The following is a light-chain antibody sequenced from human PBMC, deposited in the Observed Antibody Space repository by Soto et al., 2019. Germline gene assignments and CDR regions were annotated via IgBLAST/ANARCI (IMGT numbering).Light chain of an antibody. J-gene: IGKJ4*01. CDR2: GVS. Sequence: DIVLTQSPATLSVSPGERATLSCRASQSVAGNLAWYQQKPGQAPRLLIYGVSTRATGIPGRFSGSESGTEFTLTISSLQSEDVAAYYCQQYNKWPPRFGGGTKVEIK. CDR3: QQYNKWPPR. CDR1: QSVAGN. V-gene: IGKV3-15*01.